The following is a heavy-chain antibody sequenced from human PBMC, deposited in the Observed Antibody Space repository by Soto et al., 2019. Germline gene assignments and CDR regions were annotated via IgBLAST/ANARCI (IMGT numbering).Heavy chain of an antibody. Sequence: EVQLVESGGGLVQPGGSLRLSCAASGFTFRNYWMHWVRHAPGKGLEWVSRIDTDGSNTAYADSVKGRFTISRDNAKNTLYLQMDSLRAEDTAVYYCAKDSYHDSWSGYYIFGNWGQGTLVTVSS. CDR2: IDTDGSNT. V-gene: IGHV3-74*01. J-gene: IGHJ4*02. D-gene: IGHD3-3*01. CDR1: GFTFRNYW. CDR3: AKDSYHDSWSGYYIFGN.